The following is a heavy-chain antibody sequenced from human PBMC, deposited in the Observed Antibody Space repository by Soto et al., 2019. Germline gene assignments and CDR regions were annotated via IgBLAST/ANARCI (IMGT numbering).Heavy chain of an antibody. CDR2: IFYSGST. V-gene: IGHV4-59*01. J-gene: IGHJ4*02. Sequence: XATLALTCTVSGGSIRSYYWTWIRQPPGKGLEWLGYIFYSGSTFYNPSLKSRVTISIHTSKSQFSLQLTSVTAADTAVYYCARGAADTAMVDSWGQGTLVTV. CDR1: GGSIRSYY. D-gene: IGHD5-18*01. CDR3: ARGAADTAMVDS.